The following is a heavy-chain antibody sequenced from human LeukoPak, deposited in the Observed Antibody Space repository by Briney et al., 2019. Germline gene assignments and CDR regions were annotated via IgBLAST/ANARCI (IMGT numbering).Heavy chain of an antibody. D-gene: IGHD3-3*01. Sequence: SVKVSCKASGYTFTSYGISWVRQAPGQGLEWMGRIIPILGIANYAQKFQGRVTITADKSTSTAYMELSSLRSEDTAVYYCARDISTVLRFLDLSGVWIDPWGQGTLVTVSS. CDR2: IIPILGIA. V-gene: IGHV1-69*04. CDR1: GYTFTSYG. J-gene: IGHJ5*02. CDR3: ARDISTVLRFLDLSGVWIDP.